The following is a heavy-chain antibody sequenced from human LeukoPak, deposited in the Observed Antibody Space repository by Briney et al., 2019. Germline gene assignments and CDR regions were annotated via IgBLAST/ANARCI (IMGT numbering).Heavy chain of an antibody. CDR1: GGSISSYY. J-gene: IGHJ4*02. CDR2: IYYSGST. D-gene: IGHD6-19*01. CDR3: ASSAVAGIDY. Sequence: SETLSLTCTVSGGSISSYYWSWIRQPPGKGLVWIGYIYYSGSTNYNPSLKSRVTISVDTSKNQFSLKLSSVTAADTAVYYCASSAVAGIDYWGQGTLVTVSS. V-gene: IGHV4-59*08.